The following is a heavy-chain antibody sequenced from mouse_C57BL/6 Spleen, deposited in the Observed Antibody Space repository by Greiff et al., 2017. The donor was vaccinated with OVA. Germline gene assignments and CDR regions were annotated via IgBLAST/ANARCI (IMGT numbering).Heavy chain of an antibody. CDR1: GYTFTDYY. D-gene: IGHD2-4*01. J-gene: IGHJ3*01. CDR2: INPYNGGT. V-gene: IGHV1-19*01. Sequence: VQLQQSGPVLVKPGASVKMSCKASGYTFTDYYMNWVKQSHGKSLEWIGVINPYNGGTSYNQKFKGKATLTVDKSSSTAYMELNSLTSEDSAVYYCARSWRDYDVGFADWGQGTLVTVSA. CDR3: ARSWRDYDVGFAD.